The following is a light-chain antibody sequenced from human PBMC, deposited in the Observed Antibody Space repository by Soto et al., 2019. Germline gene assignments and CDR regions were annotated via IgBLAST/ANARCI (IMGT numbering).Light chain of an antibody. J-gene: IGKJ1*01. V-gene: IGKV3-11*01. CDR3: QQYSNWPRT. Sequence: EIVLTQSPATLSLSPGQRATLSCRASQSVSSYLAWYQQKPGQAPRLLIYGASNRATGIPARFSGSGSGTDFTLTINSLQSEDFAVYYCQQYSNWPRTFGQGTNVDI. CDR2: GAS. CDR1: QSVSSY.